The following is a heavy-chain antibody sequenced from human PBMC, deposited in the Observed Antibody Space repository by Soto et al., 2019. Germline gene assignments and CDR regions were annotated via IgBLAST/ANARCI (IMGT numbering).Heavy chain of an antibody. Sequence: SQTLPLTCTVSRGSISSYSRFCVGHPPGKGLEWIGYFYYSGSTSFNPSLKSRVTLSVDTSKIQFSLKLSSVSVAVTAVYYCARRYGSCFAYWGQGTLVTVS. CDR2: FYYSGST. CDR3: ARRYGSCFAY. D-gene: IGHD5-18*01. J-gene: IGHJ4*02. CDR1: RGSISSYS. V-gene: IGHV4-59*08.